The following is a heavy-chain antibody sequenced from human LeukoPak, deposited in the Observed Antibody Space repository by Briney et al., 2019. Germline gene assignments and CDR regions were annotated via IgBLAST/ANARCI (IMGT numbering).Heavy chain of an antibody. CDR1: GGTFSSYA. V-gene: IGHV1-69*05. D-gene: IGHD6-6*01. CDR2: IIPIFGTA. Sequence: SVEVSCKASGGTFSSYAISWVRQAPGQGLEWMGGIIPIFGTANYAQKFQGGVTITTDESTSTAYMELSSLRSEDTAVYYCARERDSSPYFDYWGQGTLVTVSS. J-gene: IGHJ4*02. CDR3: ARERDSSPYFDY.